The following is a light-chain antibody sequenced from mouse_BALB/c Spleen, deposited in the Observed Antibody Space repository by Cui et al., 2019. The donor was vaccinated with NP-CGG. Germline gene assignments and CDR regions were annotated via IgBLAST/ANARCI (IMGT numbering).Light chain of an antibody. J-gene: IGLJ1*01. Sequence: HAVVTQESALPTSPGETVTLTCRSSTGAVTTSNYANWVQEKPDHLFTGLIGGTKNRAPGVPARFSGSLIGDKAALTITGAQTEDEAIYFCALWYSNHWVFGGGTKLTVL. CDR3: ALWYSNHWV. V-gene: IGLV1*01. CDR2: GTK. CDR1: TGAVTTSNY.